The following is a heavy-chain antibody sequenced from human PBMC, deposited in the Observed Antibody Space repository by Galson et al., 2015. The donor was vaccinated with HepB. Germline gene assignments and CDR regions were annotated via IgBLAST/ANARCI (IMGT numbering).Heavy chain of an antibody. J-gene: IGHJ3*02. D-gene: IGHD3-22*01. V-gene: IGHV1-69*13. CDR3: AGDSNYYDSSGYYRDAFDI. CDR2: IIPIFGTA. Sequence: SVKVSCKASGGTFSSYAISWVRQAPGQGLEWMGGIIPIFGTANYAQKFQGRVTITADESTSTAYMELSSLRSEDTAVYYCAGDSNYYDSSGYYRDAFDIWGQGTMVTVSS. CDR1: GGTFSSYA.